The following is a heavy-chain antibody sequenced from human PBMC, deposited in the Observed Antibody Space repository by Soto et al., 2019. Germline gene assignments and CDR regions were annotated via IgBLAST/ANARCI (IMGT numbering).Heavy chain of an antibody. D-gene: IGHD3-22*01. Sequence: QMQVVESGGGVVHPGKSLRLSCAGSGFPFSSYAFHWVRQAPGKGLEWVAVISDDGTKKYYADFVKGRFFISRHNYKDTLYLEMNSLRIEDTAVYYCGRDTWARRTFYYDTSATLWGQGPLVTVSS. CDR3: GRDTWARRTFYYDTSATL. CDR1: GFPFSSYA. J-gene: IGHJ4*02. V-gene: IGHV3-30-3*01. CDR2: ISDDGTKK.